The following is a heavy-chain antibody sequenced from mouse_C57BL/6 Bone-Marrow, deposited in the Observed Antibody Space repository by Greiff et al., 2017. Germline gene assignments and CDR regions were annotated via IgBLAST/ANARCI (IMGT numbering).Heavy chain of an antibody. CDR1: GFTFSDFY. CDR2: GRNKANDYTT. D-gene: IGHD2-3*01. CDR3: AREMYDGYYVAMDY. V-gene: IGHV7-1*01. J-gene: IGHJ4*01. Sequence: DVQLVESGGGLVQSGRSLRLSCATSGFTFSDFYMEWVRQAPGKGLEWIAAGRNKANDYTTEYSAAVKGRFIVSRATSPSILYLQMNALRAEDTAIYYCAREMYDGYYVAMDYWGQGTSVTVSS.